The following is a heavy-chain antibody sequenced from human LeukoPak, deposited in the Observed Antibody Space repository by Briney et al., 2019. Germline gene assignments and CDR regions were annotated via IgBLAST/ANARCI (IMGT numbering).Heavy chain of an antibody. D-gene: IGHD6-19*01. CDR2: INDHGDTT. V-gene: IGHV3-64D*09. CDR3: VKDLSGWYSFDY. J-gene: IGHJ4*02. CDR1: GFTFSSYA. Sequence: SGGSLRLSCAASGFTFSSYAMIWVRQAPGMGLEYVSGINDHGDTTHYGDSVRGRVTISRDDSKNTVHLQMSSLRAEDTAVYYCVKDLSGWYSFDYWGQGTLVTVSS.